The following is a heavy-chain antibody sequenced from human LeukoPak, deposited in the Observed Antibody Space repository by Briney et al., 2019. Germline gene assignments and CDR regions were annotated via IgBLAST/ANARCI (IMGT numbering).Heavy chain of an antibody. CDR3: ARAHGSPSVRLFDT. D-gene: IGHD3-10*01. V-gene: IGHV4-30-4*01. J-gene: IGHJ4*02. CDR1: GGSISSGDYY. Sequence: SQTLSRTCTVSGGSISSGDYYWSWIRQPPGKGLEWFGYIYHSGRAYYNPSLKSRLTMSIDTSRNQFSLRLSSVTAADTAVYYCARAHGSPSVRLFDTWGQGTLVTVSS. CDR2: IYHSGRA.